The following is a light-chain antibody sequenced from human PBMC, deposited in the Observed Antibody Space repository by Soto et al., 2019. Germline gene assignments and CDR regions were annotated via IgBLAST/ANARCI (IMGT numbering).Light chain of an antibody. J-gene: IGLJ1*01. Sequence: SYELTQPPSVSVSPGQTASITCSGDKLGDKYACWYQQKPGQSPVLVIYQDSKRPSGIPERFSGSNSGNTATLTISGTQAMDEADYYCQAWDSSTYVFGTATNITVL. CDR1: KLGDKY. CDR3: QAWDSSTYV. CDR2: QDS. V-gene: IGLV3-1*01.